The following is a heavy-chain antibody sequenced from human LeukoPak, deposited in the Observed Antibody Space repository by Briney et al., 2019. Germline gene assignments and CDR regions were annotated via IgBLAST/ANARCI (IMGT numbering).Heavy chain of an antibody. J-gene: IGHJ4*02. D-gene: IGHD3-10*01. CDR2: IKSKSDGGTT. V-gene: IGHV3-15*01. CDR1: AFTFSNAW. Sequence: GGSLRLSCAVSAFTFSNAWMTWVRQAPGKGLEWVGRIKSKSDGGTTDYDAPVKGRFTISRDDSKNTVYLQMNSLKTEDTAMFYCTTYTMGAFDSWGQGTLVTVSS. CDR3: TTYTMGAFDS.